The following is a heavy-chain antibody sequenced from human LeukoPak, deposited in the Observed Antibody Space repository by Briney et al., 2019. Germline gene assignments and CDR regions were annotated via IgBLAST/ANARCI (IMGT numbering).Heavy chain of an antibody. D-gene: IGHD3-22*01. CDR2: IYYSGST. CDR3: ARGRNHDSSGRRPSQGMDV. Sequence: SETLSLTCTVSGDSISTYFWSWIRQPPGKGLEWIGSIYYSGSTNYKPSLKSRVTISIDRSKNQFSLRLNSVSAADTAVYYCARGRNHDSSGRRPSQGMDVWGQGTTVTVSS. V-gene: IGHV4-59*01. CDR1: GDSISTYF. J-gene: IGHJ6*02.